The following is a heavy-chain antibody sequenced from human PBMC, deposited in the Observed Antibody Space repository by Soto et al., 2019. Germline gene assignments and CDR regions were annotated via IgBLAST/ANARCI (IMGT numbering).Heavy chain of an antibody. Sequence: QVQLVQSGAEVKKPGASVKVSCKASGYTFTSYAMHWVRQAPGQRLEWMGWINAGNGNTKYSQKFQGRVTITRDTSASTAYMELSSLRSEDTAVYYCARQMSIAARPFDYWGQGTLVTVSS. CDR3: ARQMSIAARPFDY. J-gene: IGHJ4*02. V-gene: IGHV1-3*01. CDR1: GYTFTSYA. D-gene: IGHD6-6*01. CDR2: INAGNGNT.